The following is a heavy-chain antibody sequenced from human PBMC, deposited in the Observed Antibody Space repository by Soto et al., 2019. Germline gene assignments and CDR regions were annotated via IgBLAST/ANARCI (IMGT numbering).Heavy chain of an antibody. CDR3: AKFFVETGESSGWPWSFHY. V-gene: IGHV3-23*01. J-gene: IGHJ4*02. D-gene: IGHD6-25*01. Sequence: WGSLRLSCAASGFTFSNYAMSWVRQSPGKGLEWVSAISGGGGTTYYAGSVKGRFTISRDNSKNTLFLQMNSLRAEDTAVYYCAKFFVETGESSGWPWSFHYWGQGTLVTVSS. CDR1: GFTFSNYA. CDR2: ISGGGGTT.